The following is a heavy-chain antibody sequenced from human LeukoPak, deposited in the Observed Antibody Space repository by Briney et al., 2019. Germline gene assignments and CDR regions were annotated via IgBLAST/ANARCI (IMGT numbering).Heavy chain of an antibody. Sequence: SETLSLTCAAYGGSFSGNYWRWIRQPPGKGLEWIWEINHSGSSNYNPSLKSRVTISVDTSKNQFSLKLSSVTAADTAVYYCARVPTLRFLFSMDVWGKGTTVTVSS. J-gene: IGHJ6*04. V-gene: IGHV4-34*01. CDR3: ARVPTLRFLFSMDV. CDR1: GGSFSGNY. CDR2: INHSGSS. D-gene: IGHD3-3*01.